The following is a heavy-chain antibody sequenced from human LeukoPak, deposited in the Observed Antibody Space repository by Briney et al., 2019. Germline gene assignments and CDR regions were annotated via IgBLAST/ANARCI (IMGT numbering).Heavy chain of an antibody. CDR1: GGSISSGGYS. Sequence: TLSLTCAVSGGSISSGGYSWSWIRQPPGKGLEWIGYIYYSGSTYYNPSLKSRVTISVDTSKNQFSLKLSSVTAADTAVYYCARESFGRGDFDYWGQGTLVTVSS. CDR2: IYYSGST. J-gene: IGHJ4*02. D-gene: IGHD1-26*01. CDR3: ARESFGRGDFDY. V-gene: IGHV4-30-4*07.